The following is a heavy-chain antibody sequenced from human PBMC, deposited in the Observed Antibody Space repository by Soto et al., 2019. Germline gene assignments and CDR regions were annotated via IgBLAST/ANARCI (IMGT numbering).Heavy chain of an antibody. D-gene: IGHD3-10*01. CDR2: ISGSGGST. J-gene: IGHJ4*02. V-gene: IGHV3-23*01. CDR1: GFTFSSYA. CDR3: AKVKLLWFGDPYYFDY. Sequence: GGSLRLSCAASGFTFSSYAMSWVRQAPGKGLEWVSAISGSGGSTYYADSVKGRFTISRDNSKNTLYLQMNSLRAEDTAVYYCAKVKLLWFGDPYYFDYWGQGTLVTVSS.